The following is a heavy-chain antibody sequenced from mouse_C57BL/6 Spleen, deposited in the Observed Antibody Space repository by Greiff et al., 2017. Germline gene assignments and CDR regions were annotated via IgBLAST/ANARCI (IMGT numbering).Heavy chain of an antibody. Sequence: EVQLVESGGGLVKPGGSLKLSCAASGFTFSSYAMSWVRQTPEKRLEWVATISDGGSYTYYPDNVKGRFTISRDNAKNNLYLQMSHLKSEDTAMYYCARDQGTGDYFDYWGQGTTLTVSS. CDR1: GFTFSSYA. CDR2: ISDGGSYT. CDR3: ARDQGTGDYFDY. J-gene: IGHJ2*01. V-gene: IGHV5-4*01. D-gene: IGHD4-1*01.